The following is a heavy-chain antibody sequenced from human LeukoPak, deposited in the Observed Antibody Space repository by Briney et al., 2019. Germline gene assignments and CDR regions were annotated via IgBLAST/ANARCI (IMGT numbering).Heavy chain of an antibody. CDR1: GYTFTAYY. J-gene: IGHJ5*02. CDR2: INPNTGDT. Sequence: ASVKVSCKASGYTFTAYYVHWVRQAPGQGLEWIGWINPNTGDTNYAPKFQGRVTMIKDTSTNSAYMELNKMTSDDTAVYYCGRGNKSFDPWGQGTLVTVSS. CDR3: GRGNKSFDP. V-gene: IGHV1-2*02.